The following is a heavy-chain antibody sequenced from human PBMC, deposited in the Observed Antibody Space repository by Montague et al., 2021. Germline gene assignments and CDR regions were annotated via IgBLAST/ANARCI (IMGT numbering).Heavy chain of an antibody. V-gene: IGHV6-1*01. D-gene: IGHD3-10*01. Sequence: CAISGDSVSNNNAAWSWIRESPSRGLEWLVRTYYRSTWYTDYAVSVKGRIAINPDTSKNQFSLQLNSVTPEDTAVYYCAREGVGDLLFSLDSWGQGPWSPSP. CDR2: TYYRSTWYT. CDR3: AREGVGDLLFSLDS. CDR1: GDSVSNNNAA. J-gene: IGHJ4*02.